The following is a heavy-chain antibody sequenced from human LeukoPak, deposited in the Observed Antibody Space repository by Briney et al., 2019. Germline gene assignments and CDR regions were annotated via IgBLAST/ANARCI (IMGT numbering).Heavy chain of an antibody. J-gene: IGHJ5*02. CDR2: MNPNSGNT. V-gene: IGHV1-8*01. Sequence: ASVKVSCKASGYTFTSYDINWVRQATGQGLEWMGWMNPNSGNTGYAQKFQGRVTMTRDTSTSTVYMELSSLRSEDTAVYYCAREVSGSSSSATVVLGNWFDPWGQGTLVTVSS. CDR1: GYTFTSYD. D-gene: IGHD6-6*01. CDR3: AREVSGSSSSATVVLGNWFDP.